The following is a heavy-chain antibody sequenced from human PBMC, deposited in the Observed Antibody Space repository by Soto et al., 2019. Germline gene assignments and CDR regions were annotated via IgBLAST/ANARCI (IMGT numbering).Heavy chain of an antibody. Sequence: QVQLVESGGGVVQPGRSLRLSCAASGFTFSSYGMHWVRQAPGKGLEWVAVIWYDGSNKYYADSVKGRFTISRDNSKNTLYLQMNSLRAEDTAVYYCAREMEAGTASNFFDYWGQGTLVTVSS. CDR1: GFTFSSYG. J-gene: IGHJ4*02. V-gene: IGHV3-33*01. D-gene: IGHD1-7*01. CDR2: IWYDGSNK. CDR3: AREMEAGTASNFFDY.